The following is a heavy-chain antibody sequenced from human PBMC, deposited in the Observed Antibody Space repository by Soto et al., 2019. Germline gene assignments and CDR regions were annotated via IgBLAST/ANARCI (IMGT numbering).Heavy chain of an antibody. D-gene: IGHD2-21*01. Sequence: GGSLRLSCAASGFTFSSYGMHWVRQAPGKGLEWVAVISYDGSNKYYADSVKGRFTISRDNSKNTLYLQMNSLRAEDTAVYYCAKDRGGGGEIDYWGQGTLVTVSS. CDR1: GFTFSSYG. CDR3: AKDRGGGGEIDY. J-gene: IGHJ4*02. CDR2: ISYDGSNK. V-gene: IGHV3-30*18.